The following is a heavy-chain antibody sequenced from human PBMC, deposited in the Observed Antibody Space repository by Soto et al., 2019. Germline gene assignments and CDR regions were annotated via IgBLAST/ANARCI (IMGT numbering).Heavy chain of an antibody. CDR3: ARVDCSGGSCYYIDY. V-gene: IGHV4-30-4*01. D-gene: IGHD2-15*01. CDR1: GGSISSGDYY. CDR2: IYYSGST. Sequence: QVQLQESGPGLVKPSQTLSLTCTVSGGSISSGDYYWSWIRQPPGKGLEWIGYIYYSGSTYYNPSLQSRVTISVDMSKNQFSLKLSSVTAADTAVYYCARVDCSGGSCYYIDYWGQGTLVTVSS. J-gene: IGHJ4*02.